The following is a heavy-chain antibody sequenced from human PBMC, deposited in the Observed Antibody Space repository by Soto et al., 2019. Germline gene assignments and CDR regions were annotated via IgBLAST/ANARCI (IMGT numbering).Heavy chain of an antibody. CDR3: ARRGGVAAAIWGY. CDR2: IYYSGSGST. J-gene: IGHJ4*02. CDR1: GGSISSGVYY. D-gene: IGHD6-13*01. Sequence: SETLSLTCTVSGGSISSGVYYWSWIRQHPGKGLEWIGYIYYSGSGSTYYNPSLKSRVTISVDTSKNQFSLKLSSVTAADTAVYYCARRGGVAAAIWGYWGQGTLVTVSS. V-gene: IGHV4-31*03.